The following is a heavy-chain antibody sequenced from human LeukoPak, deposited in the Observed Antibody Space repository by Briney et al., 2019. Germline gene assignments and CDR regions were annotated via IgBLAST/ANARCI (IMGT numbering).Heavy chain of an antibody. CDR2: VYYSGST. Sequence: SSETLSLTCSVSGASIDKSTYYWGWIRQPPGEGPEWIGSVYYSGSTYYNTSLKSRVTMSVDTSSNQFSLRLFSVTAADTGVYYCACPTGNRPRGYWGLGTRVIVSS. D-gene: IGHD1-1*01. J-gene: IGHJ4*02. V-gene: IGHV4-39*01. CDR3: ACPTGNRPRGY. CDR1: GASIDKSTYY.